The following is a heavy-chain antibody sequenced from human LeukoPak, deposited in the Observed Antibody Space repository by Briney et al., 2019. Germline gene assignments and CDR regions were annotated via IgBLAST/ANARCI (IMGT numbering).Heavy chain of an antibody. CDR3: ARVAMVRGVSGDWFDP. Sequence: SETLSLTCTVSGGSISSGSYYWSWIRQPAGKGLEWIGYIYYSGSTNYNPSLKSRVTISVDTSKNQFSLKLSSVTAADTAVYYCARVAMVRGVSGDWFDPWGQATLVTVSS. CDR2: IYYSGST. D-gene: IGHD3-10*01. CDR1: GGSISSGSYY. J-gene: IGHJ5*02. V-gene: IGHV4-61*10.